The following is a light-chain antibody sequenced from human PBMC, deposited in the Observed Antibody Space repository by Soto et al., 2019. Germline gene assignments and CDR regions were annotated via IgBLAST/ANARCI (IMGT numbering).Light chain of an antibody. J-gene: IGLJ2*01. CDR3: SSYTSSGTLV. CDR1: SSDIGAYNY. V-gene: IGLV2-14*03. CDR2: DVS. Sequence: QSALTQPASVSGSRGQSITISCTGTSSDIGAYNYVSWYQQHPGKAPKVMIHDVSNRPSGVSNRFSGSKSGNTASLTISGLQADDESDYYCSSYTSSGTLVFGRGTQLTVL.